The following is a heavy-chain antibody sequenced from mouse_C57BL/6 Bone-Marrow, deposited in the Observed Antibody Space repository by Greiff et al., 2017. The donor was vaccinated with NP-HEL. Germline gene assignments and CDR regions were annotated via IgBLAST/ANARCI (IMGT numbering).Heavy chain of an antibody. CDR3: ARMTTVVATCDY. Sequence: QVQLQQPGAELVRPGSSVKLSCKASGYTFTSYWMDWVKQRPGQGLEWIGNIYPSDSETHYNQKFKDKATLTVDKSSSTAYMQLSSLTSEDSAVYYCARMTTVVATCDYWGQGTTLTVSS. CDR1: GYTFTSYW. V-gene: IGHV1-61*01. CDR2: IYPSDSET. J-gene: IGHJ2*01. D-gene: IGHD1-1*01.